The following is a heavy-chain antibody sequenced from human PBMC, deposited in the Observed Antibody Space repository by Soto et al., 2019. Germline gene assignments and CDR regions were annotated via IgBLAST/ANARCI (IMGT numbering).Heavy chain of an antibody. V-gene: IGHV3-48*01. D-gene: IGHD5-12*01. Sequence: SGGSLRLSCVASGFTFSIYSMNWVRQAPGRGLEWVSYMTSNSKTIHYADSVKGRFTISRDNAKNSVFLQMSSLQAEDTAVYYCTRGVDYGFDFWGQGTMVTVSS. CDR1: GFTFSIYS. CDR3: TRGVDYGFDF. J-gene: IGHJ3*01. CDR2: MTSNSKTI.